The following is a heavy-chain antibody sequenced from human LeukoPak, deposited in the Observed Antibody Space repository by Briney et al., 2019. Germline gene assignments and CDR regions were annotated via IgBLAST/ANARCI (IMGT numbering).Heavy chain of an antibody. J-gene: IGHJ4*02. CDR2: IYYSGST. D-gene: IGHD4-11*01. V-gene: IGHV4-39*01. CDR1: GGSISSSSYY. CDR3: AALTTVTTSFDY. Sequence: SETLSLTCTVSGGSISSSSYYWGWIRQPPGKGLEWIGSIYYSGSTYYNPSLKSRVTISVDTSKNQFSLKLNSVTAADTAVYYCAALTTVTTSFDYWGQGTLVTVSS.